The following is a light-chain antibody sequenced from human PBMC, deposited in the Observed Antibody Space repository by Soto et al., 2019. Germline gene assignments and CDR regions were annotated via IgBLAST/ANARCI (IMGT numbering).Light chain of an antibody. V-gene: IGLV2-14*01. J-gene: IGLJ1*01. Sequence: QSALIQPASVSGSPGQSITISCTGTSSDVGGYNFVSWYQQHPGKAPKLMIYDVSNRPSGVSNRFSGSKSGNTASLTISGLQAEDEADYYCSSYTSSSTLGVFGTGTKLTVL. CDR1: SSDVGGYNF. CDR3: SSYTSSSTLGV. CDR2: DVS.